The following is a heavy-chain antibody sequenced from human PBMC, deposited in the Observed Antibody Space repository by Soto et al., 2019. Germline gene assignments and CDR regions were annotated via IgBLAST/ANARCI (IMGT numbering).Heavy chain of an antibody. CDR2: IKEDGSVT. J-gene: IGHJ3*01. CDR3: GTDQWGGAFDL. V-gene: IGHV3-7*01. CDR1: DFTISPYW. Sequence: GGSLRLSCATSDFTISPYWMTWVRQTPGQGLEFVANIKEDGSVTNYVDSVKGRFTISRDNAKNSLYLQMNSLRAEDTAVYYCGTDQWGGAFDLWGRGTPVTVSS. D-gene: IGHD3-10*01.